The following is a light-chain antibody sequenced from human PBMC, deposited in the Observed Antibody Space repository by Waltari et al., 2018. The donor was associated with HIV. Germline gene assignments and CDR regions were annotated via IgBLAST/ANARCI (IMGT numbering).Light chain of an antibody. CDR2: AVS. CDR3: QQYNIYPRT. V-gene: IGKV1-16*02. J-gene: IGKJ1*01. Sequence: DIQMTQSPPSLSASVGDRVTITCRASQDIRNNLGWFQHKPGKAPKSLIYAVSHLQSGVPSKFSGSGSGTDFTLTINSLQPEDFATYYCQQYNIYPRTFGQGTKVEV. CDR1: QDIRNN.